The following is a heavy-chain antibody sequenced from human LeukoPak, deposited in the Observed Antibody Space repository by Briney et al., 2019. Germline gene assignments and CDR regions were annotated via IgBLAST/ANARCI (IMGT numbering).Heavy chain of an antibody. V-gene: IGHV4-39*01. D-gene: IGHD5-12*01. CDR1: AGSFISSSHH. J-gene: IGHJ5*02. CDR3: VRHDGRGGATMGAFDP. CDR2: VYYGRTT. Sequence: SETLSLTCTVSAGSFISSSHHWGWIRRSPGKGLEWIGSVYYGRTTYYNPSLDGRVTVSLDTSANQFSLQLNSVTAADTAVYYCVRHDGRGGATMGAFDPWGQGSLVTVSS.